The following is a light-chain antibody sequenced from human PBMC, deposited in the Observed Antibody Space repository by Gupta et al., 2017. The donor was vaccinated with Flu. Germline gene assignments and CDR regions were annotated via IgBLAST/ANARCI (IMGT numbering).Light chain of an antibody. CDR1: QSVSRSY. CDR2: GAP. V-gene: IGKV3-20*01. Sequence: EIVLTQSPDTLSLSPGDKATLSCRASQSVSRSYLAWYQHKPGQAPRLLIYGAPSRPNDIPDRFSGSASGTDFTLTISRLEPEDFAVYYCHHYGNSPLTFGPGTKVDLK. J-gene: IGKJ3*01. CDR3: HHYGNSPLT.